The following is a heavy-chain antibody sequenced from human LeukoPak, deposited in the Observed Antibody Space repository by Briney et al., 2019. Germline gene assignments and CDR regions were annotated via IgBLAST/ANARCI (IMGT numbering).Heavy chain of an antibody. CDR1: GFTFSSYA. CDR2: ISSNGGST. CDR3: ARDYYDSSGYYWPQY. D-gene: IGHD3-22*01. V-gene: IGHV3-64*01. Sequence: GGSLRLSCAASGFTFSSYAMHWVRQAPGKVLEYVSAISSNGGSTYYANSVKGRFTISRDNSKNTLYLQMGSLRAEDMAVYYCARDYYDSSGYYWPQYWGQGTLVTVSS. J-gene: IGHJ4*02.